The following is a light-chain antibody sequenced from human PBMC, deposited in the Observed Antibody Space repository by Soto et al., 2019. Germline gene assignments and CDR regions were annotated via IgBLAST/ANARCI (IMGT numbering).Light chain of an antibody. Sequence: DMQMTQSSSTLCASVGDRVTITCRASQSISSWLARYQHKPGKSPKLLIYKASSLESEVPSRFSGSGSGTEFTLTISSLQPDDFATYYCQQYNSYSWTCGQGTKVDIK. CDR2: KAS. CDR3: QQYNSYSWT. V-gene: IGKV1-5*03. J-gene: IGKJ1*01. CDR1: QSISSW.